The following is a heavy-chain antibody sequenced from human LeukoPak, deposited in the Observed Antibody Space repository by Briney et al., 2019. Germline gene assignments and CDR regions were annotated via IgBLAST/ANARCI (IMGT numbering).Heavy chain of an antibody. CDR2: INHSGST. V-gene: IGHV4-34*01. CDR1: GGSVSGYY. Sequence: SETLSLTCGVDGGSVSGYYWSWIRQPPGKGLEWIGEINHSGSTNYNPSLKSRVTISVDTSKNQFSLKLSSATAADTAVYYCARTDSSGWYGAFDYWGQGTLVTVSS. D-gene: IGHD6-19*01. CDR3: ARTDSSGWYGAFDY. J-gene: IGHJ4*02.